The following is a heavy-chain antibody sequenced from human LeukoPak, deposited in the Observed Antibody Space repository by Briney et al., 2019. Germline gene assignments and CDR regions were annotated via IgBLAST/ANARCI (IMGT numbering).Heavy chain of an antibody. CDR3: ASAIAARPFDY. CDR1: GGSLSSYY. Sequence: SETLSLTCTVSGGSLSSYYWSCSRQPPGKGLEWIGYIYYSGSTNYNPSLKSRVTISVDTSKNQFSLKLSSVTAADTAVYYCASAIAARPFDYWGQGTLVTVSS. CDR2: IYYSGST. D-gene: IGHD6-6*01. V-gene: IGHV4-59*01. J-gene: IGHJ4*02.